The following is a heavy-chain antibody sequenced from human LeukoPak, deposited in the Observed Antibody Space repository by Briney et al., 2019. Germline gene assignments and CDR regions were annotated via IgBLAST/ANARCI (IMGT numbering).Heavy chain of an antibody. CDR1: GGTFSSYA. Sequence: SVKVSCKASGGTFSSYAISGVRQAPGQGFEWMGRIIPILGIANYAQKFQGRVTITADKSTSTAYMELSSLRSGGTAVYYCARDNVVVPAAITWFDPWGQVTLVTVSS. J-gene: IGHJ5*02. D-gene: IGHD2-2*01. CDR2: IIPILGIA. V-gene: IGHV1-69*04. CDR3: ARDNVVVPAAITWFDP.